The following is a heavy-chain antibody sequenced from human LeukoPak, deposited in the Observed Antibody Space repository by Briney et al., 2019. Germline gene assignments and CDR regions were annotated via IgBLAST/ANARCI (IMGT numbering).Heavy chain of an antibody. CDR3: ARRYSDREIFDY. D-gene: IGHD4-17*01. Sequence: GESLKISCKGSGYSFTNSWIGWVRQMPGKGLEWLGIIYPGDSDTRYSPSFQGQVTISTDKSISTAYLQWSSLKASDTALYYCARRYSDREIFDYWGQGTLVTVSS. V-gene: IGHV5-51*01. CDR1: GYSFTNSW. CDR2: IYPGDSDT. J-gene: IGHJ4*02.